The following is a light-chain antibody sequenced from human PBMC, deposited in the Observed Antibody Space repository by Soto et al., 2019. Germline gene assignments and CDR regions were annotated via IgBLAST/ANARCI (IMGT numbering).Light chain of an antibody. CDR2: DVS. J-gene: IGKJ4*01. CDR1: QDISNY. Sequence: DIQMTQSPSSLSASVGDRVTITCQASQDISNYLNWYQQKPGKAPKILIYDVSVLEAGVPSRFSGGGSGTHFTLTISSLQAEDAATSNCQQYDNLPLTFAVGTKVEIK. CDR3: QQYDNLPLT. V-gene: IGKV1-33*01.